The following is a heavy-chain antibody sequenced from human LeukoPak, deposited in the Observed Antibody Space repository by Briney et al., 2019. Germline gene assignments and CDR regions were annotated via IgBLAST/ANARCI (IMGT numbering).Heavy chain of an antibody. V-gene: IGHV3-30-3*01. Sequence: GGSLRLSCAASGFTFSSYSMHWVRQAPGKGLEWLSVISYDGSSKYFADSVKGPFTISRDNSENTLYLQLNSLRIEDTAVYSCARDRFWSRDYKSGGPLHYFDYWGLGTLVTVSS. D-gene: IGHD3-10*01. J-gene: IGHJ4*02. CDR3: ARDRFWSRDYKSGGPLHYFDY. CDR2: ISYDGSSK. CDR1: GFTFSSYS.